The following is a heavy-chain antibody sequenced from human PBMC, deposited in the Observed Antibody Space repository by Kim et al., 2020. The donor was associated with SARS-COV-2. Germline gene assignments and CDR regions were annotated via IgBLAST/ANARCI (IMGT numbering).Heavy chain of an antibody. CDR2: VFYLGST. D-gene: IGHD6-13*01. Sequence: SETLSLTCTVFGDSINDYYWSWIRQSPGKGLEWIGYVFYLGSTDYNPSLRSRVTISVDTSKNQFSLRLTSVTAADTAVYYCVRSSSSWNNWFDPWGQGTLVTVSS. CDR3: VRSSSSWNNWFDP. V-gene: IGHV4-59*01. J-gene: IGHJ5*01. CDR1: GDSINDYY.